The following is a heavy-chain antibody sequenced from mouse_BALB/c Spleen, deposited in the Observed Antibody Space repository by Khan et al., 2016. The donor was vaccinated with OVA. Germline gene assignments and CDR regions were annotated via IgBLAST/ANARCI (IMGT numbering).Heavy chain of an antibody. CDR3: APNWVWFAY. D-gene: IGHD4-1*01. CDR1: GYTFSSYW. CDR2: ILPGSGST. V-gene: IGHV1-9*01. J-gene: IGHJ3*01. Sequence: QVQLQQSGAELMKPGASVKISCKATGYTFSSYWIEWVKQRPGHGLEWLGEILPGSGSTNYNEKFKGKATFTSDTSSNTASMQLNSLTSEDSAFYDCAPNWVWFAYWGQGTLVTVSA.